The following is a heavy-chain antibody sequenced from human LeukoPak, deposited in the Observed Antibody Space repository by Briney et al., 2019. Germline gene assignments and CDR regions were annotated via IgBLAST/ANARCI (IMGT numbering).Heavy chain of an antibody. Sequence: GGSLRLSCAASGFTFSAHGMHWVRQAPGKGLEWVAVIWYDGRNKYYADSVKGRFTISRDNSENTVYLQMNSLRAEDTAVYYCVKGPLANCGGDCHIFDSWGQGTLVTVSS. CDR3: VKGPLANCGGDCHIFDS. J-gene: IGHJ4*02. CDR2: IWYDGRNK. V-gene: IGHV3-33*06. CDR1: GFTFSAHG. D-gene: IGHD2-21*02.